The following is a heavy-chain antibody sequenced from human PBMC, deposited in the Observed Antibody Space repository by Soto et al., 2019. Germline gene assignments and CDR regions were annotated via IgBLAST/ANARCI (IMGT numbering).Heavy chain of an antibody. CDR1: GFTFSSNA. CDR2: ITNTGGYT. J-gene: IGHJ5*02. Sequence: EVQLLESGGDLVQPGGSLRLSCAASGFTFSSNAMNWVRRAPGKGLEWVSVITNTGGYTLYAASVKGRITISRDNSKNTLYLQMNSLRAEDTAIYYCARASGESYPGSRVLGSWGQGTRVTVSS. D-gene: IGHD3-10*01. V-gene: IGHV3-23*01. CDR3: ARASGESYPGSRVLGS.